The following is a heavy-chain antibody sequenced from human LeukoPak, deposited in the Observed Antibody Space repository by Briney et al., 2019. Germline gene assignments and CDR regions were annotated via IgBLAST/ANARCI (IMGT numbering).Heavy chain of an antibody. CDR1: GFTFSSYG. CDR2: ISYDGSNK. D-gene: IGHD1-26*01. CDR3: AKDYPWEVGLVGATLH. J-gene: IGHJ4*02. V-gene: IGHV3-30*18. Sequence: GGSLRLSCAASGFTFSSYGMHWVRQAPGKGLEWVAVISYDGSNKYYADSVKGRFTISRDNSKNTLYLQMNSLRAEDTAVYYCAKDYPWEVGLVGATLHWGQGALVTVSS.